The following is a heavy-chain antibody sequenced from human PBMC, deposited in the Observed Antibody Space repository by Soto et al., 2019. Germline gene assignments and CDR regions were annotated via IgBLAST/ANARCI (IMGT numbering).Heavy chain of an antibody. Sequence: GGSLRLSCVASGFSFSSYAMNWVRQAPGKGLEWVSTISGSFGSTYYADSVQGRFTISRDNSKNTVYLQMNSLRAEDTAIYYCAKDDVSGDGLWLVSDWGQGTPVTVSS. CDR1: GFSFSSYA. J-gene: IGHJ4*02. D-gene: IGHD2-21*02. CDR3: AKDDVSGDGLWLVSD. CDR2: ISGSFGST. V-gene: IGHV3-23*01.